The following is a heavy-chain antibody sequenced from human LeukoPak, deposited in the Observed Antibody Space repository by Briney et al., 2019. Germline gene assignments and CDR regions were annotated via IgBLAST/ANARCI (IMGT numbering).Heavy chain of an antibody. CDR3: AKGQLGYCSSTSCLSSP. CDR1: GFTFSSYA. V-gene: IGHV3-23*01. J-gene: IGHJ5*02. D-gene: IGHD2-2*01. Sequence: QTGGSLRLSCAASGFTFSSYAMSWVRQAPGKGLEWVSAISGSGGSTYYADSVKGRFTISRDNSKNTLYLQMNSLRAEDTAVYYCAKGQLGYCSSTSCLSSPWGQGTLVTVSS. CDR2: ISGSGGST.